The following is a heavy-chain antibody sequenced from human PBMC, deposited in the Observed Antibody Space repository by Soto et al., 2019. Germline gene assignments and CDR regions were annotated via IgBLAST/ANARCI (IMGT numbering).Heavy chain of an antibody. CDR1: GATISGFY. CDR3: VRDGTKTLRDWFDP. D-gene: IGHD1-1*01. J-gene: IGHJ5*02. CDR2: IYATGTT. Sequence: PSETLSLTCTVSGATISGFYWSWIRKSAGKGLEWIGRIYATGTTDYNPSLKSRVMMSVDTSKKQFSLKLRSVTAADTAVYYCVRDGTKTLRDWFDPWGQGISVTVSS. V-gene: IGHV4-4*07.